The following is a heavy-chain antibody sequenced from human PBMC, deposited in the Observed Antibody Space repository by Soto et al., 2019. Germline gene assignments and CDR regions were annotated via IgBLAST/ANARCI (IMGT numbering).Heavy chain of an antibody. Sequence: TGGSLRLSCAASGVTFSSYAMRWVLQAPGKGLEWVSAISGSGGSTYYADSVKGRFTISRDNSKNTLYLQMNSLRAEDTAVYYCAKDGSVEHYFDYWCQGTLVTSPQ. J-gene: IGHJ4*02. CDR2: ISGSGGST. D-gene: IGHD3-10*01. V-gene: IGHV3-23*01. CDR3: AKDGSVEHYFDY. CDR1: GVTFSSYA.